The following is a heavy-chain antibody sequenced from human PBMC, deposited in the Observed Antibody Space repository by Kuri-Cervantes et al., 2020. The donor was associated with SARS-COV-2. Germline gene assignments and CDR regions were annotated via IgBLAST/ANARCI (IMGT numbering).Heavy chain of an antibody. D-gene: IGHD4-23*01. V-gene: IGHV3-30-3*01. CDR1: GFTFSSYA. CDR2: ISYDGSNK. J-gene: IGHJ6*02. Sequence: GGFLRLSCAASGFTFSSYAMHWVRQAPGKGLEWVAVISYDGSNKYCADSVKGRFTISRDNSKNTLYLQMNSLRAEDTAVYYCARDLFGGGGYYYGMDVWGQGTTVTVSS. CDR3: ARDLFGGGGYYYGMDV.